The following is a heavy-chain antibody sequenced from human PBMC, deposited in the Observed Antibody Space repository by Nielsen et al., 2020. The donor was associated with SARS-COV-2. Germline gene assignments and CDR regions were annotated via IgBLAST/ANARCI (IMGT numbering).Heavy chain of an antibody. CDR3: ARVQETIFGVAPALDYYYYYMDV. V-gene: IGHV1-3*01. CDR2: INAGNGAI. D-gene: IGHD3-3*01. J-gene: IGHJ6*03. Sequence: WVRQAPGQSLEWMGYINAGNGAIKYSQKFQGRVTITADESTSTAYMELSSLRSEDTAVYYCARVQETIFGVAPALDYYYYYMDVWGKGTTVTVSS.